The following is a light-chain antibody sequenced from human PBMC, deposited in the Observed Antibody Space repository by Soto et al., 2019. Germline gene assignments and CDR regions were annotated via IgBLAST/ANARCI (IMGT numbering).Light chain of an antibody. V-gene: IGKV1-12*01. CDR3: QQANSFPIT. CDR2: AAS. Sequence: EIQMTQSPSSVSASVGDRGTITCRASQGISSWLAWYQKKPGKAPNLLIYAASSLQSGVPSRFGGSESGTDFTLTISSLQPEDCAIYFCQQANSFPITFGQGTRLEIK. J-gene: IGKJ5*01. CDR1: QGISSW.